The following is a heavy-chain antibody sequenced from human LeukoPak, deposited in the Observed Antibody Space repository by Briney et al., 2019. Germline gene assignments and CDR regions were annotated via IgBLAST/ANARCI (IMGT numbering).Heavy chain of an antibody. D-gene: IGHD6-19*01. CDR2: IWYDGSNK. CDR3: ARDSSGGGWRYFDY. Sequence: GRSLRLSCAASGFTFSRYGMHWVRQAPGKGLEWVALIWYDGSNKYYVDSVKGRFTISRDNSKNTLYLEMNSLRAEDTAVYYCARDSSGGGWRYFDYWGQGTLVTVSS. J-gene: IGHJ4*02. CDR1: GFTFSRYG. V-gene: IGHV3-33*01.